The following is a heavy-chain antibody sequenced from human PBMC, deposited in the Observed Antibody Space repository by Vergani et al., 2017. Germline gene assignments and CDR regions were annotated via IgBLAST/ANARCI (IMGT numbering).Heavy chain of an antibody. CDR1: GFTFSNAW. CDR3: VRVPLIRRGSGNYGINNYHGMDV. D-gene: IGHD3-10*01. J-gene: IGHJ6*02. Sequence: EVQLVESGGGLVKPGGSLRLSCAASGFTFSNAWMSWVRQAPGKGLEWVGRIKSKTDGGTTDYAAPVKGRFTISRDDSKNTLYLQMNSLKTEDTAVYFCVRVPLIRRGSGNYGINNYHGMDVWGQGTTVIVSS. CDR2: IKSKTDGGTT. V-gene: IGHV3-15*01.